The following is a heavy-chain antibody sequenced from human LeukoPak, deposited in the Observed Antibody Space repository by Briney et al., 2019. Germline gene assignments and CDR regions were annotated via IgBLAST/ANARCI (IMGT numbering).Heavy chain of an antibody. J-gene: IGHJ6*03. CDR3: VRGGSVVPAAIDYYYYYYMDV. CDR2: INWNGDIT. V-gene: IGHV3-20*03. Sequence: WIRQPPGKGLEWVSGINWNGDITGYADSVKGRFTISRDNAKNSPYVQMNSLRVEDTALYYCVRGGSVVPAAIDYYYYYYMDVWGKGTTVTVSS. D-gene: IGHD2-2*01.